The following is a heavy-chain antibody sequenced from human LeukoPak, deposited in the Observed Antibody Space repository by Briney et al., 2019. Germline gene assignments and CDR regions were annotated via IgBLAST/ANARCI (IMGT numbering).Heavy chain of an antibody. D-gene: IGHD5-18*01. CDR2: FYYSGST. CDR1: GGSITISTYY. J-gene: IGHJ4*02. Sequence: SETLSLTCTVSGGSITISTYYWGWIRQPPGNGLEWIGNFYYSGSTYYNPSLKSRVTISVDTSKNQFSLKLSSVTAADTAVYYCARSYVDTAMVSWGQGTLVTVSS. V-gene: IGHV4-39*07. CDR3: ARSYVDTAMVS.